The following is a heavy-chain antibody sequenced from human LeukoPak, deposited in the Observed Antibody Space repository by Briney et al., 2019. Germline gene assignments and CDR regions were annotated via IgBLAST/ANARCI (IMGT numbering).Heavy chain of an antibody. V-gene: IGHV4-38-2*01. CDR2: IYHSGST. D-gene: IGHD3-3*01. CDR1: GYSISSGYY. CDR3: ARHPYDFWSGYKPFDP. J-gene: IGHJ5*02. Sequence: SETPSLTCAVSGYSISSGYYWGWIRQPPGKGLEWIGSIYHSGSTYYNPSLKSRVTISVDTSKNQFSLKLSSVTAADTAVYYCARHPYDFWSGYKPFDPWGQGTLVTVSS.